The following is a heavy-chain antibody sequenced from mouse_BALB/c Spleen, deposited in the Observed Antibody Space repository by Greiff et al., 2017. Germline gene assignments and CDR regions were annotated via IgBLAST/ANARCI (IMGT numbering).Heavy chain of an antibody. CDR2: ILPGSGST. CDR1: GYTFSSYW. J-gene: IGHJ1*01. V-gene: IGHV1-9*01. CDR3: ARSGGYGSYWYFDV. D-gene: IGHD1-1*01. Sequence: VQRVESGAELMKPGASVKISCKATGYTFSSYWIEWVKQRPGHGLEWIGEILPGSGSTNYNEKFKGKATFTADTSSNTAYMQLSSLTSEDSAVYYCARSGGYGSYWYFDVWGAGTTVTVSS.